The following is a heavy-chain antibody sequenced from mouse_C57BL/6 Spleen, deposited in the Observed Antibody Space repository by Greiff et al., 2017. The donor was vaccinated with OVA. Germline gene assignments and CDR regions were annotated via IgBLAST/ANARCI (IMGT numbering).Heavy chain of an antibody. V-gene: IGHV3-6*01. Sequence: EVKLMESGPGLVKPSPSLSLTCSVTGYSITSGYYWNWIRQFPGNKLEWMGYISYDGSNNYNPSLKNRISITRDTSKNQFFLKLNSVTTEDTATYYCARSLAWFAYWGQGTLVTVSA. CDR2: ISYDGSN. CDR3: ARSLAWFAY. J-gene: IGHJ3*01. CDR1: GYSITSGYY. D-gene: IGHD6-1*01.